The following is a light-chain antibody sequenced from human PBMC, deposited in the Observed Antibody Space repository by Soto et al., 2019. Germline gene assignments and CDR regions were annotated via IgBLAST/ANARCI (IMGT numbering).Light chain of an antibody. CDR3: CSYAGSDALV. CDR2: DVA. J-gene: IGLJ1*01. V-gene: IGLV2-11*01. Sequence: QSVLTQPHSVSGSPGQSVTISCTGTSHDLGRYTYVTWYQQHPGKAPNLMMYDVAQRPAGVSDRLSGDKSGTTASLTISGLQADDEATYYCCSYAGSDALVFGSGTKVTVL. CDR1: SHDLGRYTY.